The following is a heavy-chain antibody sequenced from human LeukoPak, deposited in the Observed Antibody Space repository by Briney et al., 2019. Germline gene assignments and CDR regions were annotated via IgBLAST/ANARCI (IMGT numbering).Heavy chain of an antibody. D-gene: IGHD3-22*01. CDR1: GGSISSSNW. J-gene: IGHJ4*02. CDR2: IYHSGST. Sequence: SETLSLTCAVSGGSISSSNWWSWVRQPPGKGLEWIGEIYHSGSTNYNPSLKSRVTISVDTSKNQFSLKLSSVTAADTAVYYCASRYYHDSSGYFDYWGQGTLVTVSS. CDR3: ASRYYHDSSGYFDY. V-gene: IGHV4-4*02.